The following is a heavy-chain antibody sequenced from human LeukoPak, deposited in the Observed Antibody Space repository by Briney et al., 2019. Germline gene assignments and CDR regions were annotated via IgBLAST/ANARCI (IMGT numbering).Heavy chain of an antibody. V-gene: IGHV4-34*01. J-gene: IGHJ4*02. CDR2: INHSGST. D-gene: IGHD3-10*01. CDR1: GGSFSGYY. CDR3: ARGRASGSYYSHEADECDY. Sequence: NPSETLSLTCAVYGGSFSGYYWSWIRQPPGKGLEWIGEINHSGSTNYNPSLKSRVTISVDTSKNQFSLKLSSVTAADTAVYYCARGRASGSYYSHEADECDYWGQGTLVPVSS.